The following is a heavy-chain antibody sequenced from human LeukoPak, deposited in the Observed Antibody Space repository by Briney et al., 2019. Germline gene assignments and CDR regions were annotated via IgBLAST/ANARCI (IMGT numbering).Heavy chain of an antibody. CDR2: ISSSSSYI. Sequence: PGGSLRLSCAASGFTFSSYSMNWVRQAPGKGLEWVSSISSSSSYIYYADSVKGRFTISRDNAKNSLYLQLNSLRAEDTAVYYCAREGLRFLEWSSYYFDYWGLGTLVTVSS. D-gene: IGHD3-3*01. CDR3: AREGLRFLEWSSYYFDY. CDR1: GFTFSSYS. J-gene: IGHJ4*02. V-gene: IGHV3-21*01.